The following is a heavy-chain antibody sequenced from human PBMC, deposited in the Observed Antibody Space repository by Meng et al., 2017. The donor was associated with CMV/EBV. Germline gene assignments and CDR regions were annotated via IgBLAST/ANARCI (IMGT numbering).Heavy chain of an antibody. CDR1: GFTFSSYA. D-gene: IGHD6-6*01. J-gene: IGHJ6*02. CDR2: ISYDGSNK. CDR3: ARDGSSSSAFGDYYYYGMDV. V-gene: IGHV3-30*04. Sequence: GGSLRLSCAASGFTFSSYAMHWVRQAPGKGLEWVAVISYDGSNKYYADSVKGRFTISRDNSKNTLYLQMNSLRAEDTAVYYCARDGSSSSAFGDYYYYGMDVWGQGTTVTVSS.